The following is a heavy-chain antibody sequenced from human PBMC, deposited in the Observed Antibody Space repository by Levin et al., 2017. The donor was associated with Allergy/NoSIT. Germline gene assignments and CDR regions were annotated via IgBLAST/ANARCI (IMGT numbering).Heavy chain of an antibody. J-gene: IGHJ3*02. D-gene: IGHD3-16*02. V-gene: IGHV3-48*02. Sequence: AGGSLRLSCAASGFTFSSYSMNWVRQAPGKGLEWVSYISSSSSTIYYADSVKGRFTISRDNAKNSLYLQMNSLRDEDTAVYYCAREGDWNDYVWGSYRYTPDAFDIWGQGTMVTVSS. CDR3: AREGDWNDYVWGSYRYTPDAFDI. CDR2: ISSSSSTI. CDR1: GFTFSSYS.